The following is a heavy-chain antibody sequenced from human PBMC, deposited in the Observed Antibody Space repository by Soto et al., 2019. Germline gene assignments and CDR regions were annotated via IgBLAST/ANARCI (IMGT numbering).Heavy chain of an antibody. D-gene: IGHD2-21*02. CDR2: VLCSVSA. CDR3: ARDGMTTGDT. J-gene: IGHJ4*02. Sequence: PSETLSLTCIVSGVSVRSYTWMWVRQPANKGLEWIGRVLCSVSATYNPSLKSRVSISMDTPENRISLKLDSVTAADAGVYFCARDGMTTGDTWGPGTLVTVSS. CDR1: GVSVRSYT. V-gene: IGHV4-4*07.